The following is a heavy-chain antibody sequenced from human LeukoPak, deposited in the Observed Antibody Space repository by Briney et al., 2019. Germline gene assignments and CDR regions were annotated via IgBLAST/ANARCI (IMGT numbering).Heavy chain of an antibody. J-gene: IGHJ3*02. CDR2: ISYDGSNK. Sequence: GRSLSLSCAASGFTFSSYAMHWVRQAPGKGLEWVAVISYDGSNKYYADSVKGRFTISRDNSKNTLYLQMNSLRAEDTAVYYCARWSDDAFDIWGQGTMVTVSS. CDR1: GFTFSSYA. V-gene: IGHV3-30-3*01. CDR3: ARWSDDAFDI.